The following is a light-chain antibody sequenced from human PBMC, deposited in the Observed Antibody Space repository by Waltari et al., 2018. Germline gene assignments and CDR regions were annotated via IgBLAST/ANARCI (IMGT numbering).Light chain of an antibody. CDR2: ANY. CDR3: ATWDDSLSGRV. Sequence: QSVLTQPPSTSGTPGQPVTISCSGSTSNIGTHTVTWYQLLPGTAPKTVIFANYHRPSGVPDRFSASKSGTSASLVISGLQSEDEADYFCATWDDSLSGRVFGGGTKVTVL. V-gene: IGLV1-44*01. CDR1: TSNIGTHT. J-gene: IGLJ3*02.